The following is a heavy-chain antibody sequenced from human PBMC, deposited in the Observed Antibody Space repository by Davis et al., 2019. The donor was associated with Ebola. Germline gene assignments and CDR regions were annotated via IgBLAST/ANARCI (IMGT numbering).Heavy chain of an antibody. Sequence: AASVKVSCKVSGGTFDTFAISWVRQAPGQGLEWMGGIIPILGSLKDTHQQRARVKITADKSTSTAYMELTSLRPDDTAVYYCATDLSRGDCTGASCYGGNYYYRMDVWGQGTSVTVSS. J-gene: IGHJ6*02. V-gene: IGHV1-69*10. CDR1: GGTFDTFA. CDR2: IIPILGSL. D-gene: IGHD2-2*01. CDR3: ATDLSRGDCTGASCYGGNYYYRMDV.